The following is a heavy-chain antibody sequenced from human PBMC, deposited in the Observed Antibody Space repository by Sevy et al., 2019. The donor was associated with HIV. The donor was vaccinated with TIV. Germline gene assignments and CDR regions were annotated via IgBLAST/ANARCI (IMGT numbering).Heavy chain of an antibody. D-gene: IGHD3-10*01. CDR3: VRETTMLPRGAFDF. CDR2: ISFDGTDK. Sequence: GGSLRLSCAASGFTFSSYPMHWVRQAPGKGLEWVSFISFDGTDKYYADSVKGRFTITRDNSKNTLFLQMNSLRVEDTAFYHCVRETTMLPRGAFDFWGRGTMVTVSS. V-gene: IGHV3-30-3*01. J-gene: IGHJ3*01. CDR1: GFTFSSYP.